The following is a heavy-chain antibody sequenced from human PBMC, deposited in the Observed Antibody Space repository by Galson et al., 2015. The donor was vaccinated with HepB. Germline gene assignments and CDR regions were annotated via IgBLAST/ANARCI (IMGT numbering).Heavy chain of an antibody. D-gene: IGHD1-26*01. CDR2: INPSGGST. Sequence: SVKVSCKASGYTFTSYYMHWVRQAPGQGLEWMGIINPSGGSTSYAQKFQGRVTMTRDTSTSTVYMELSSLRSEDTAVYYCARDARIVGAKQSDAFDIWGQGTMVTVSS. CDR3: ARDARIVGAKQSDAFDI. V-gene: IGHV1-46*01. J-gene: IGHJ3*02. CDR1: GYTFTSYY.